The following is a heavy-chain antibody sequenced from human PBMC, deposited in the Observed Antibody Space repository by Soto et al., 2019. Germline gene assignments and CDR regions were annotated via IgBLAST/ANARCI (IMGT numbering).Heavy chain of an antibody. CDR2: IYYSGST. V-gene: IGHV4-31*03. J-gene: IGHJ6*03. Sequence: SETLSLTCTVSGGSISSGGYYWSWIRQHPGKGLEWIGYIYYSGSTYYNPSLKSRVTISVDTSKNQFSLKLSSVTAADTAVYYCARELTGDEDYYYMDVWGKGTTVTVSS. CDR3: ARELTGDEDYYYMDV. D-gene: IGHD7-27*01. CDR1: GGSISSGGYY.